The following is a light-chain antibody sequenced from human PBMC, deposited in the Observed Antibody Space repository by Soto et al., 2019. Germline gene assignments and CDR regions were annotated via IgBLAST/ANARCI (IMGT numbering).Light chain of an antibody. J-gene: IGKJ1*01. CDR3: QQYGSSGT. CDR2: DAS. Sequence: EIVLTQSPATLSLSPGERATLSCRASQSVSSYLAWYQQKPGQAPRLLIYDASTRATGIPARFSASGTGTDFTLTISRLEPEDFAVYYCQQYGSSGTFGQGTKVDIK. CDR1: QSVSSY. V-gene: IGKV3-20*01.